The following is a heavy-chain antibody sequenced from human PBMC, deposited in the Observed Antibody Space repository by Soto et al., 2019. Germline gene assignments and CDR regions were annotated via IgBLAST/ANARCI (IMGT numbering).Heavy chain of an antibody. CDR3: ARGWGSGVHHSCWDV. CDR2: IWYDGSKR. V-gene: IGHV3-33*01. Sequence: QEQLVESGGGVVQPGRSLRLSCAASGFSFRHYGIHWVRQAPGKGLDWVAVIWYDGSKRYYADSVRGRFTISRDNSGNTVHLQMDSLRAEDTAVYYFARGWGSGVHHSCWDVWGQGTTVVVS. J-gene: IGHJ3*01. CDR1: GFSFRHYG. D-gene: IGHD6-19*01.